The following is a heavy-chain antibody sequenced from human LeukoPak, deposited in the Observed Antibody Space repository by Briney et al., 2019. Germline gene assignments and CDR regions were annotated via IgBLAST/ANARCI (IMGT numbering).Heavy chain of an antibody. CDR1: VGSFSGYY. V-gene: IGHV4-34*01. J-gene: IGHJ5*02. D-gene: IGHD3-3*01. Sequence: SETLSLTCAVYVGSFSGYYWSWIRQPPGKGLEWIGEINYFGSANYNPFLKSRLGMSVDTSKSQVSLRLSSVTAADTAVYYCARGRSVSLFGVVITPNWFDPWGQGTLITVSS. CDR3: ARGRSVSLFGVVITPNWFDP. CDR2: INYFGSA.